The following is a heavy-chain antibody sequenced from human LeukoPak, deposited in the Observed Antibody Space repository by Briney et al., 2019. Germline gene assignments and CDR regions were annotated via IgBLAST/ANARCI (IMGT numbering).Heavy chain of an antibody. Sequence: GSLRLSCAASRFTLSTNWMSWVRQAPGKGLEWVANIRQDGSVKHYVDSVKGRFTISRDNAKNSLYLQMNSLRVEDTAVYYCAKAWNSGLGYWGQGTLVTVSS. V-gene: IGHV3-7*05. CDR1: RFTLSTNW. D-gene: IGHD1/OR15-1a*01. J-gene: IGHJ4*02. CDR2: IRQDGSVK. CDR3: AKAWNSGLGY.